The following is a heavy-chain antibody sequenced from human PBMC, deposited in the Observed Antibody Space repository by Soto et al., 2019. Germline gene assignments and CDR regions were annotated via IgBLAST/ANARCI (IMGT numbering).Heavy chain of an antibody. CDR1: GGSFSGYY. Sequence: QVQLQQWGAGLLKPSETLSLTCAVYGGSFSGYYWSWIRQPPGKGLEWIGEINHSGSTNYNPSLKTRVTISVDTSKNQFSLKLSSVTAADTAVYYCARKVVVVPAAILRYYYGMDVWGQGTTVTVSS. CDR3: ARKVVVVPAAILRYYYGMDV. V-gene: IGHV4-34*01. J-gene: IGHJ6*02. D-gene: IGHD2-2*01. CDR2: INHSGST.